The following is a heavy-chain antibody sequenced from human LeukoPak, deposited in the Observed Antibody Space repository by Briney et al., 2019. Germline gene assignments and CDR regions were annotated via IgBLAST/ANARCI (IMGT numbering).Heavy chain of an antibody. CDR2: ISSSSSTI. V-gene: IGHV3-48*01. CDR3: AGIAAAGTHYWFDP. CDR1: GFTFSSYS. J-gene: IGHJ5*02. D-gene: IGHD6-13*01. Sequence: SGGSLRLSCAASGFTFSSYSMNWVRQAPGKGLEWVSYISSSSSTIYYADSVKGRFTISRDNSKNTLYLQMNSLRAEDTAVYYCAGIAAAGTHYWFDPWGQGTLVTVSS.